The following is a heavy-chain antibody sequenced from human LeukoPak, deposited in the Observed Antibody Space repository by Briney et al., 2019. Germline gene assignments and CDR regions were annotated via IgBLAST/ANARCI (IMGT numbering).Heavy chain of an antibody. D-gene: IGHD2-21*02. V-gene: IGHV3-53*01. Sequence: QLGGSLRLSCAASGFTVSSNYMSWVRQAPGKGLEWVSVIYSGGSTYYADSVKGRFTISRDNSKNTLYLQMNSLRAEDTAVYYCARDPPPHHCGGDCYSSWGQGTLVTVSS. CDR3: ARDPPPHHCGGDCYSS. CDR2: IYSGGST. CDR1: GFTVSSNY. J-gene: IGHJ1*01.